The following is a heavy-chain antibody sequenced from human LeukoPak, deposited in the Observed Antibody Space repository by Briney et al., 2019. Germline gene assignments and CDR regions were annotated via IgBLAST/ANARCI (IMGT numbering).Heavy chain of an antibody. Sequence: AASVKVSCKASGGTFSSYAISWVRQAPGQGLEWMGWISAYNGNTNYAQKLQGRVTMTTDTSTSTAYMELRSLRSDDTAVYYCARGEVYGSYTRAPAGYWGQGTLVTVSS. V-gene: IGHV1-18*01. CDR3: ARGEVYGSYTRAPAGY. J-gene: IGHJ4*02. CDR2: ISAYNGNT. D-gene: IGHD1-26*01. CDR1: GGTFSSYA.